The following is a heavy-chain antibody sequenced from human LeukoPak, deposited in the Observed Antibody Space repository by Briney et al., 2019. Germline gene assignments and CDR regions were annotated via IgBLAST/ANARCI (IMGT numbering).Heavy chain of an antibody. CDR1: GFTFSGPA. D-gene: IGHD1-26*01. CDR2: NDKKGKGYARVT. V-gene: IGHV3-73*01. Sequence: GGPLRLSCAASGFTFSGPAIHWVPQSSGKGREWVGQNDKKGKGYARVTAYGATVKGRFTSCRDDSMITAYVQIKRLENEGTALYYCTRDSGTYNRFDPWGQGTLLTVSS. CDR3: TRDSGTYNRFDP. J-gene: IGHJ5*02.